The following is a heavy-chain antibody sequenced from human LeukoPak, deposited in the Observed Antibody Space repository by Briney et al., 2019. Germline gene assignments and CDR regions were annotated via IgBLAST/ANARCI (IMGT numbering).Heavy chain of an antibody. CDR3: AKDPDSSREYYFDY. J-gene: IGHJ4*02. Sequence: GGSLRLSCAASGFTFNNYAMTWVRQAPGKGLEWVSAISGSGGSTYYADSVKGRFTISRDNSKNTLYLQMNSLRAEDTAVYYCAKDPDSSREYYFDYWGQGTLVTVSS. D-gene: IGHD6-13*01. CDR2: ISGSGGST. CDR1: GFTFNNYA. V-gene: IGHV3-23*01.